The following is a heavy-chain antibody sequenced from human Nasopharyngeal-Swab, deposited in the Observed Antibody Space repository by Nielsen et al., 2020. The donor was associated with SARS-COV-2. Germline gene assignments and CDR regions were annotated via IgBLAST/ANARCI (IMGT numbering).Heavy chain of an antibody. CDR3: ARGGQDNAMDV. Sequence: GSLRLSCTYKGASFTGIFWNWVRQPPGKGLEWIGEVSHSGTATYNPSLTGRVTISLDTAWSQFSLRLSSLSDADTAVYICARGGQDNAMDVWDQGTKVAVSS. CDR1: GASFTGIF. CDR2: VSHSGTA. J-gene: IGHJ6*02. V-gene: IGHV4-34*01.